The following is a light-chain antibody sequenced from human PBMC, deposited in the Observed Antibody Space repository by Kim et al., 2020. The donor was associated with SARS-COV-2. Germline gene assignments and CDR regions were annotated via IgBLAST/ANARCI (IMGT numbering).Light chain of an antibody. CDR1: QSISSN. CDR3: QQYNDWPWT. CDR2: GAS. Sequence: IVMTQSPATLSVSPGERVTLSCRASQSISSNLGWYQQKPGQAPRLLIYGASTRATGIPARFSGSGSGTEFTLTISSLQSEDFAVYCCQQYNDWPWTFGQGTKLEI. V-gene: IGKV3-15*01. J-gene: IGKJ1*01.